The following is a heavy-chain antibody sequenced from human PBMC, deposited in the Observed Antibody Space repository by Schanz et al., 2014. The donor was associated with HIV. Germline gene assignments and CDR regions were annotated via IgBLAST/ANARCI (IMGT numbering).Heavy chain of an antibody. D-gene: IGHD2-15*01. J-gene: IGHJ4*02. Sequence: QVQLVDSGGGVVQPGGSLRLSCAASGFSFNDFLMHWVRQPPGKGLEWVAVISYDGNDKYYADSVKGRFTISRDNSKNTVFLQMNSLRAEDTAVYHCAARYCSGAKCYSLDYWGQGTLVTVSS. CDR2: ISYDGNDK. CDR1: GFSFNDFL. V-gene: IGHV3-30*03. CDR3: AARYCSGAKCYSLDY.